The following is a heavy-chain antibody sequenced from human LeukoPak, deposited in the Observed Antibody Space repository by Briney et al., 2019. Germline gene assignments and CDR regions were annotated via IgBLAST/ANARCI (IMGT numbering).Heavy chain of an antibody. V-gene: IGHV1-8*01. CDR1: GYTFTSYD. D-gene: IGHD5-12*01. Sequence: ASVKVSCKASGYTFTSYDINWVRQATGQGLEWMGWMNPNSGNTGYAQKFQGRVTMTTDTSTSTAYMELRSLRSDDTAVYYCARSSGYSGDGMDVWGQGTTVTVSS. CDR3: ARSSGYSGDGMDV. J-gene: IGHJ6*02. CDR2: MNPNSGNT.